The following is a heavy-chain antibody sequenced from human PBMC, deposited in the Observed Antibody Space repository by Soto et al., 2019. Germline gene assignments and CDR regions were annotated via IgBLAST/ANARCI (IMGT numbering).Heavy chain of an antibody. CDR3: VRSRDGYNLVADY. Sequence: EAQLVESGGGLVQPGGSLRLSCAASGFTFSCYWMHWVRQAPERGLVWVSRINGDGTTTHYADSVKGRFTISRDNAKNTMNQNMHSRRAVCTVVYSCVRSRDGYNLVADYWGQGALVTVSS. J-gene: IGHJ4*02. D-gene: IGHD5-12*01. V-gene: IGHV3-74*01. CDR1: GFTFSCYW. CDR2: INGDGTTT.